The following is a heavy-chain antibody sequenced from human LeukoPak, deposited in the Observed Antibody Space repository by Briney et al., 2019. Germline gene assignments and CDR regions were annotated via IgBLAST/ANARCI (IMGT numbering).Heavy chain of an antibody. CDR3: ARHDYSNNWFDP. CDR2: IYYSRST. CDR1: GCSISSSSYY. D-gene: IGHD4-11*01. J-gene: IGHJ5*02. Sequence: SETLSLNCTVSGCSISSSSYYWGWIRQPPGKGLEWIGSIYYSRSTYYNPSLKSRITITVDTSKNQFLLRLSSVTAADTAVYYCARHDYSNNWFDPWGQGTLVTVSS. V-gene: IGHV4-39*01.